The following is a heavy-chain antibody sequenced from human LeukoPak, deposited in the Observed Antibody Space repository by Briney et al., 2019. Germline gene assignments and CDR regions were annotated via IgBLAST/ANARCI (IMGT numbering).Heavy chain of an antibody. Sequence: GGSLRLSCAASGFTFSNYWMLWVRQGPGKGLVWVAHISLDGSSTTYADSVKSRFTISRDNAKNTLYLQMSSLRAEDTAVYYCARLRSVYAFDIWGQGTMVTVSS. J-gene: IGHJ3*02. CDR3: ARLRSVYAFDI. V-gene: IGHV3-74*01. CDR1: GFTFSNYW. D-gene: IGHD3-16*01. CDR2: ISLDGSST.